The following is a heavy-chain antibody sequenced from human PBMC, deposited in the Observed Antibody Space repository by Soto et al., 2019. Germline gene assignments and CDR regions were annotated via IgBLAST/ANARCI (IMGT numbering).Heavy chain of an antibody. CDR3: TRYYNDTSGYFDY. J-gene: IGHJ4*02. V-gene: IGHV3-73*01. CDR2: IRSKAKAYAT. D-gene: IGHD3-22*01. CDR1: GVTFSASA. Sequence: PGGSLRLSCTASGVTFSASAMHLVRQASGKGLEWVGRIRSKAKAYATSYAASVEGRFNISRDDSKNTAYLQMSSLKTEDTALYYCTRYYNDTSGYFDYWGQGILVTVSS.